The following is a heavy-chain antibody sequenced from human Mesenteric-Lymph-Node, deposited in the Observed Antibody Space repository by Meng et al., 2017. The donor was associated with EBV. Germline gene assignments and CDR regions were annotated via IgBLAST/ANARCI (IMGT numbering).Heavy chain of an antibody. CDR3: ARDGVDPVAAF. CDR2: IRPNSGAT. CDR1: GHIFTDYY. Sequence: ARVVESGAEVKKPGASVRVSCKTSGHIFTDYYIHWVRQGPGRGLEWMGRIRPNSGATHYAQTFEDRVTMTRDTSISTVYMELSRLRSDDTATYFCARDGVDPVAAFWGQGTLVTVSS. J-gene: IGHJ4*02. V-gene: IGHV1/OR15-1*04. D-gene: IGHD6-19*01.